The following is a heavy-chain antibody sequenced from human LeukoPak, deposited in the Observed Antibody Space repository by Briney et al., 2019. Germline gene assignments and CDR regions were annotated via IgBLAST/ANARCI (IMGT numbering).Heavy chain of an antibody. CDR3: AKDLGDSSGYTIGPIYYYYYGMDV. CDR2: ISGSGGAT. D-gene: IGHD3-22*01. CDR1: GFTFSSYA. J-gene: IGHJ6*02. V-gene: IGHV3-23*01. Sequence: GGSLRLSCAASGFTFSSYAMSWVRQAPGKGLEWVSSISGSGGATYYADSVKGRFTISRDNSKNTLYLQMNSRRAEDTAVYYCAKDLGDSSGYTIGPIYYYYYGMDVWGQGTTVTVSS.